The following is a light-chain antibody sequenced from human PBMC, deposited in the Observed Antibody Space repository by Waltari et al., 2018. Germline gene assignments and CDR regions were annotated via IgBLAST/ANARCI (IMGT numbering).Light chain of an antibody. Sequence: QSALTQPASVSGSPGQSITISCTGTSSDVGGYEYVSWFQQHPGKAPKVMIYGVSNRPSGVSDRFAAAKSGVTASLTISGLQAEDEADYYCSSYTSSNTFVFGTGTKVTVL. V-gene: IGLV2-14*01. CDR1: SSDVGGYEY. CDR3: SSYTSSNTFV. J-gene: IGLJ1*01. CDR2: GVS.